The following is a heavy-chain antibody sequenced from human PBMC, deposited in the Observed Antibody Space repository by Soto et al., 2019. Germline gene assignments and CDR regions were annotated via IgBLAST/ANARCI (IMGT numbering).Heavy chain of an antibody. J-gene: IGHJ6*02. CDR1: GFTFSNYG. V-gene: IGHV3-33*01. Sequence: QVQLVESGGGVVQPGRSLRLSCAASGFTFSNYGMHWVRQAPGKGLEWVAVILNDGSNRYHADSVKDRFTISRDNSKNTLYLQMNTLMAEDTAMYYCARDDEYSGNGMDVWGQGTTVTVS. D-gene: IGHD3-10*01. CDR2: ILNDGSNR. CDR3: ARDDEYSGNGMDV.